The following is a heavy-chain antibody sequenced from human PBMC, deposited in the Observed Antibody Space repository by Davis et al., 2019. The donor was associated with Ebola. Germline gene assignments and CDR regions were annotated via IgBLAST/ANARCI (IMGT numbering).Heavy chain of an antibody. CDR2: TYYRSKWYN. Sequence: SQTLSLTCAVSGDRVSSKTAAWSWIRQPPSRGLEWLGRTYYRSKWYNDYAVSVKSRITINPDTSKNQFSLQLNSVTPEDTAVYYCAAELITAVGTPFDPWGQGTLVTVSS. CDR3: AAELITAVGTPFDP. J-gene: IGHJ5*02. D-gene: IGHD6-13*01. CDR1: GDRVSSKTAA. V-gene: IGHV6-1*01.